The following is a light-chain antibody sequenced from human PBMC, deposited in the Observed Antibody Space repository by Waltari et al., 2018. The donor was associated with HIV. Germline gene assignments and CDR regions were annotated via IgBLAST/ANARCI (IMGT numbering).Light chain of an antibody. CDR1: QSLPSNY. J-gene: IGKJ3*01. CDR2: GAS. CDR3: QQYGSSAT. V-gene: IGKV3-20*01. Sequence: EIVLTQYPGTLSLSPGEGATLSCRASQSLPSNYLAWYLHKPGQAPRLLIYGASFRATGIPDRFSGSGSGTDFTLTISRLEPEDFATYFCQQYGSSATFGPGTKVDI.